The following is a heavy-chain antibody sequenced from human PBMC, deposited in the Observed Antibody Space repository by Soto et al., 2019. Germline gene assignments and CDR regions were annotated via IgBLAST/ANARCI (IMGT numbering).Heavy chain of an antibody. Sequence: PGGSLRLSCAASGLTFTSYSMNWVRQAPGKGLEWASFIHSSGSTIYYADSVKGRFTISRDNAKSSLFFQMHSLRDEDTAVYFCAREHYFGLDYWGQGTLVTVSS. CDR3: AREHYFGLDY. D-gene: IGHD1-26*01. V-gene: IGHV3-48*02. CDR1: GLTFTSYS. J-gene: IGHJ4*02. CDR2: IHSSGSTI.